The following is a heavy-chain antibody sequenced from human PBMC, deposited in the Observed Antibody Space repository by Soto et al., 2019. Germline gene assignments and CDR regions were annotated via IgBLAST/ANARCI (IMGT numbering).Heavy chain of an antibody. D-gene: IGHD2-21*01. V-gene: IGHV4-59*01. J-gene: IGHJ4*01. Sequence: SEALALTWTACGGSISCGYWWWLRQPPGEVLEWGGYSDYSGSTNYIPSLKGRVTISVDTSMNQFSLELSCVTAADTAVFYCSRVWGYYFDNWAQGTLVTVSS. CDR3: SRVWGYYFDN. CDR1: GGSISCGY. CDR2: SDYSGST.